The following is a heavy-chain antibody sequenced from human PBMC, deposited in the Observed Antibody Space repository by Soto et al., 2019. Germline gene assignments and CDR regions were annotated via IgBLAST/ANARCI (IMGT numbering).Heavy chain of an antibody. Sequence: GGSLRLSCAASGFSVSINYVSWVRQAPGKGLEWVSLLFSGGGTFYADSVKGRFTISRDDSKNTLYLQMNSLRAEDTAVYYCARDPEGYGMDVSGQATTVTVSS. CDR2: LFSGGGT. CDR3: ARDPEGYGMDV. CDR1: GFSVSINY. V-gene: IGHV3-66*01. J-gene: IGHJ6*02.